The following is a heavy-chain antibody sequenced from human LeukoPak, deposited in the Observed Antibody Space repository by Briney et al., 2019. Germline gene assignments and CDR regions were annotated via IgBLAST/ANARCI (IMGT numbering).Heavy chain of an antibody. CDR3: AKVIGYSYGPVFDY. V-gene: IGHV3-33*06. Sequence: PGRSLRLSCAASGFTFSSYGMQWVRQAPGKGLERVAVIWYDGSNKYYADSVKGRFTISRDNSKNTLYLQMNSLRAEDTAVYYCAKVIGYSYGPVFDYWGQGTLVTVSS. D-gene: IGHD5-18*01. CDR1: GFTFSSYG. CDR2: IWYDGSNK. J-gene: IGHJ4*02.